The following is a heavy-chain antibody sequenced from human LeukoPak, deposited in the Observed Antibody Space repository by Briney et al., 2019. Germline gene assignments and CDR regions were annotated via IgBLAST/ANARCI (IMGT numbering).Heavy chain of an antibody. CDR2: INHSGST. V-gene: IGHV4-34*01. J-gene: IGHJ4*02. CDR3: ASRPWRYYYGSGSYDY. D-gene: IGHD3-10*01. CDR1: GGSFSGYY. Sequence: ASETLSLTCAVYGGSFSGYYWSWIRQPPGKGLEWIGEINHSGSTNYNPSLKSRVTISVDTSKNQFSLKLSSVTAADTAVYYCASRPWRYYYGSGSYDYWGQGTLVTVSS.